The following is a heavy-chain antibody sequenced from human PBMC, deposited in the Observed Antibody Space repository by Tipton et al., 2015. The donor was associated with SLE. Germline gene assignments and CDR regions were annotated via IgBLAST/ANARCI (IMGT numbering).Heavy chain of an antibody. CDR3: AVGYSFDY. Sequence: LRLSCAVYGGSFSGYYWSWIRQPPGKGLEWIGEINHSGSTNYNPSLKSRVTISVDTSKNQFSLKLSSVTAADTAVYYCAVGYSFDYWGRGTLVTVSS. J-gene: IGHJ4*02. CDR1: GGSFSGYY. CDR2: INHSGST. V-gene: IGHV4-34*01. D-gene: IGHD5-18*01.